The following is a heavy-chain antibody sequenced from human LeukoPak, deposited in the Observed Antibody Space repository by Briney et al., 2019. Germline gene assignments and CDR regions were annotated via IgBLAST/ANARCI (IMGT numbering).Heavy chain of an antibody. CDR1: GFTFSSYG. CDR3: AKDRVSQVAPRTDFDY. D-gene: IGHD6-6*01. Sequence: GGSLRLSCAASGFTFSSYGMHWVRQAPGKGLEWVTFIRYDGSDKYYADSVQGRFTISRDNSKNTLYLQMNSLRAEDTAVYYCAKDRVSQVAPRTDFDYWGQGTLVTVSS. J-gene: IGHJ4*02. CDR2: IRYDGSDK. V-gene: IGHV3-30*02.